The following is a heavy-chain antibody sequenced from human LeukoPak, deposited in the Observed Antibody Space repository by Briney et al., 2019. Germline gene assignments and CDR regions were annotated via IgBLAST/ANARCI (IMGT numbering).Heavy chain of an antibody. CDR2: ISSSGSTI. CDR3: TTSLWFGEDDAFDI. Sequence: GGSLRLSCAASGFTFSDYYMSWIRQAPGKGLEWVSYISSSGSTIYYADSVKGRFTISRDNAKNSLYLQMNSLRAEDTAVYYCTTSLWFGEDDAFDIWGQGTMVTVSS. CDR1: GFTFSDYY. J-gene: IGHJ3*02. V-gene: IGHV3-11*01. D-gene: IGHD3-10*01.